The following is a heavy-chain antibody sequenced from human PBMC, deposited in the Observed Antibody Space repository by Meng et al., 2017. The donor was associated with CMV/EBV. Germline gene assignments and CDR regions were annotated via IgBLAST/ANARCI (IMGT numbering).Heavy chain of an antibody. CDR2: IIPILGIA. J-gene: IGHJ3*02. CDR3: ASRKWELLRVVAFDI. Sequence: SVKVSCQASGGTFSSYAISWVRQAPGQGLEWMGGIIPILGIANYAQKFQGRVTITADKSTSTAYMELSSLRSEDTAVYYCASRKWELLRVVAFDIWGQGTMVTVSS. CDR1: GGTFSSYA. V-gene: IGHV1-69*10. D-gene: IGHD1-26*01.